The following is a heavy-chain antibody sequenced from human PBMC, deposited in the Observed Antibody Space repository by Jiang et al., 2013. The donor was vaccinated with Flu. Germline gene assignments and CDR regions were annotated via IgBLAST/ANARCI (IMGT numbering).Heavy chain of an antibody. CDR2: IYYSGST. CDR1: GGSISSSSYY. J-gene: IGHJ4*02. V-gene: IGHV4-61*01. D-gene: IGHD3-10*01. CDR3: ARDQRGSDPFDY. Sequence: TLSLTCTVSGGSISSSSYYWGWIRQPPGKGLEWIGYIYYSGSTNYNPSLKSRVTISVDTSKNQFSLKLSSVTAADTAVYYCARDQRGSDPFDYWGQGTLVTVSS.